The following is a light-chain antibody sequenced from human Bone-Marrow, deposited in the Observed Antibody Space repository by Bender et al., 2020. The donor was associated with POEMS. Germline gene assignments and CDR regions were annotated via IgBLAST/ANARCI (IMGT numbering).Light chain of an antibody. V-gene: IGLV1-50*01. CDR2: GNS. J-gene: IGLJ2*01. CDR3: GTWDNSLSAVV. CDR1: SSNIGAGYD. Sequence: QSVLTQPPSMSGAPGQRVTISCTGSSSNIGAGYDVHWYQQLPGTAPKLLIYGNSNRPSGVPDRFSGSKSGTSATLGITGLQTGDEADYYCGTWDNSLSAVVFGGGTKLTVL.